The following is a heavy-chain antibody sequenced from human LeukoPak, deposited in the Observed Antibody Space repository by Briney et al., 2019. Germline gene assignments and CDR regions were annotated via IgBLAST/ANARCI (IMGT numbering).Heavy chain of an antibody. V-gene: IGHV3-21*01. CDR1: GFSFDTYN. CDR3: ARDRQTFCNNRTCTFDHFDY. D-gene: IGHD2/OR15-2a*01. Sequence: GGSLRLSCAASGFSFDTYNMNWVRQAPGKGLEWVSCISGSSSYIYYADSVKGRFTISRDNAKDSLYLQMDSLRVEDTAVYFCARDRQTFCNNRTCTFDHFDYWGQGTLVTVSS. J-gene: IGHJ4*02. CDR2: ISGSSSYI.